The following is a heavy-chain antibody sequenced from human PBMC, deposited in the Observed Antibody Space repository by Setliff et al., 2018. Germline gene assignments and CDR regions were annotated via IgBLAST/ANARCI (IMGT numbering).Heavy chain of an antibody. CDR2: TIPMFGTP. J-gene: IGHJ5*02. CDR1: GGTFRSYG. Sequence: SVKVSCKASGGTFRSYGISWVRQAPGQGLEWMGGTIPMFGTPAYTQKFQDRVTITTDESTSTAYMELNSLTSEDTAVYYCARSPAVLGIVYLDPWGQGTLVTVSS. D-gene: IGHD2-15*01. CDR3: ARSPAVLGIVYLDP. V-gene: IGHV1-69*05.